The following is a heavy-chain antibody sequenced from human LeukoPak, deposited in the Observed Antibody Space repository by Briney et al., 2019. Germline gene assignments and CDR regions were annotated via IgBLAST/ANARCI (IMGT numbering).Heavy chain of an antibody. CDR1: GYTFTSYG. V-gene: IGHV1-18*01. Sequence: GASVKVSCKASGYTFTSYGISWVRQAPGQGLEWMGWISAYNGNTNYAQKLQGRVTMTTDTSTSTAYMELRSPRSDDTAVYYCATGSVAILTGYSGIHYYMDVWGKGTTVTVPS. CDR3: ATGSVAILTGYSGIHYYMDV. CDR2: ISAYNGNT. J-gene: IGHJ6*03. D-gene: IGHD3-9*01.